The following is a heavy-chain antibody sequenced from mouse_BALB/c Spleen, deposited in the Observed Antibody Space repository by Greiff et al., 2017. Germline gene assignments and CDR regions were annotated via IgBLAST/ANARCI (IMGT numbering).Heavy chain of an antibody. V-gene: IGHV5-17*02. J-gene: IGHJ3*01. CDR1: GFTFSSFG. Sequence: EVQLVESGGGLVQPGGSRKLSCAASGFTFSSFGMHWVRQAPEKGLEWVAYISSGSSTIYYADTVKGRFTISRDNPKNTLFLQMTSLRSEDTAMYYCARGITTASGWFAYWGQGTLVTVSA. CDR2: ISSGSSTI. D-gene: IGHD1-2*01. CDR3: ARGITTASGWFAY.